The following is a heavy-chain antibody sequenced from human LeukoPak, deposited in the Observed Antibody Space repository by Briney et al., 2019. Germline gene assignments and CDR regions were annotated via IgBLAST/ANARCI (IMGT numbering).Heavy chain of an antibody. D-gene: IGHD6-19*01. CDR3: AYSGGWRIVY. CDR2: IYYSGST. V-gene: IGHV4-39*01. CDR1: GSSISSSSYY. Sequence: PSETLSLTCTVSGSSISSSSYYWGWIRQPPGKGLEWIGSIYYSGSTYYNPSLKSRVTISVDTSKNQFSLKLTSVTAADTALYYCAYSGGWRIVYWGQGTLVTVSS. J-gene: IGHJ4*02.